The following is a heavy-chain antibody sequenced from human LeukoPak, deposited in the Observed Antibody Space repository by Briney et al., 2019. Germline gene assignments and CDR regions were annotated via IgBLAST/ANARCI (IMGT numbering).Heavy chain of an antibody. CDR2: ISGSGAST. CDR3: ARDRDYGDYYLRAWDY. D-gene: IGHD4-17*01. CDR1: GFTFSSYA. V-gene: IGHV3-23*01. Sequence: GGSLRLSCAASGFTFSSYAMSWVRQAPGKGLEWVSAISGSGASTYYADSVKGRFTISRDNSKNTLYLQMNSLRAEDTAVYYCARDRDYGDYYLRAWDYWGQGTLVTVSS. J-gene: IGHJ4*02.